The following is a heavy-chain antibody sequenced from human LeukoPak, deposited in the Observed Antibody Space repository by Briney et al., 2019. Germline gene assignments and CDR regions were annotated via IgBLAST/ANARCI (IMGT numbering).Heavy chain of an antibody. D-gene: IGHD6-13*01. J-gene: IGHJ5*02. Sequence: SETLSLTCTVSGGSISSSSYYWGWIRQPPGKGLEWIGSIYYSGSTYYNPSLKSRVTISVDTSKNQFSLKLSSVTAADTAVYYCARDEEGSSSPRFDPWGQGTLVTVSS. CDR1: GGSISSSSYY. V-gene: IGHV4-39*07. CDR3: ARDEEGSSSPRFDP. CDR2: IYYSGST.